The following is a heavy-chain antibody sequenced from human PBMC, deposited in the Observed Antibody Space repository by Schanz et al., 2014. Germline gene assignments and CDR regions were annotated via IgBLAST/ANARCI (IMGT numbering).Heavy chain of an antibody. CDR2: ISASGGDT. Sequence: EVQLLESGGGLVQPGGSLRLSCAASEFTFSTDAMSWVRQAPGKGLEWLSVISASGGDTYYADSVKGRFTISRDNSKNPLYLQMNSLRAEDTAVYYCAKVRYSSGWRGDYFDEWGQGTLVTVAS. CDR3: AKVRYSSGWRGDYFDE. J-gene: IGHJ4*02. D-gene: IGHD6-25*01. V-gene: IGHV3-23*01. CDR1: EFTFSTDA.